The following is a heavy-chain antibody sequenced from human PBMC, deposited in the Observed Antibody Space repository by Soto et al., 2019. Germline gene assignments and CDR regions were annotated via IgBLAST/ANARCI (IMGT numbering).Heavy chain of an antibody. CDR1: GFTFSSYS. D-gene: IGHD3-22*01. J-gene: IGHJ4*02. V-gene: IGHV3-21*01. CDR2: ISSSSSYI. Sequence: GGSLRLSCAASGFTFSSYSMNWVRQAPGKGLEWVSSISSSSSYIYYADSVKGRFTISRDNAKNSLYLQMNSLRAEDTAVYYCARSQNTKRGGWLLDYWGQGTLVTVSS. CDR3: ARSQNTKRGGWLLDY.